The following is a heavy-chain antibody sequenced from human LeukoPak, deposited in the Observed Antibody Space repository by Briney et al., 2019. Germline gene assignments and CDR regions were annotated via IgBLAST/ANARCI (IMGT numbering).Heavy chain of an antibody. CDR2: INPNSGGT. CDR3: ARDHLRYCSSTSCSPDY. V-gene: IGHV1-2*02. D-gene: IGHD2-2*01. J-gene: IGHJ4*02. CDR1: GYTFTGYY. Sequence: ASVKVSCKASGYTFTGYYMQWVRQAPGHGREWMGWINPNSGGTNYAQKFQGRVTMTRDTSISTAYMELSRLRSDDTAVYYCARDHLRYCSSTSCSPDYWGQGTLVTVSS.